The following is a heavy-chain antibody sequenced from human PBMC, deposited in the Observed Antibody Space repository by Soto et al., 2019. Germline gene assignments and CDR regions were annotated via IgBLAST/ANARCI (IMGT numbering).Heavy chain of an antibody. Sequence: QIQLVESGAEVKKPGASVKGSCKAYDYSFSSYAISLVRQAPGQCLEWMGWINPYNKNTNYVQKCKGRNSMTTDTSTITAYIELRSLRFDDTATYYCVRDEVNLQGFGFEYWGQGPLGT. CDR2: INPYNKNT. D-gene: IGHD2-21*01. V-gene: IGHV1-18*01. CDR1: DYSFSSYA. J-gene: IGHJ4*02. CDR3: VRDEVNLQGFGFEY.